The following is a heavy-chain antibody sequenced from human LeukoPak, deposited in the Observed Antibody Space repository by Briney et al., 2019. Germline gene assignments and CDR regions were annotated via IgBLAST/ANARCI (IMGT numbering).Heavy chain of an antibody. CDR1: GGSFSGYY. J-gene: IGHJ4*02. Sequence: PSETLSLTCAVYGGSFSGYYWSWIRQPPGKGLEWIGEINHSGSTNYNPSLKSRVTMSVDTSKNQFSLKLSSVTAADTAVYYCARRRGVPLSYLDYWGQGTLVTVSS. CDR3: ARRRGVPLSYLDY. D-gene: IGHD3-10*01. V-gene: IGHV4-34*01. CDR2: INHSGST.